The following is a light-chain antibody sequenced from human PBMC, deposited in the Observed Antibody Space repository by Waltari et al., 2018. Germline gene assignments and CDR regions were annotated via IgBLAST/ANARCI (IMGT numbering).Light chain of an antibody. CDR1: QAINNH. V-gene: IGKV1-33*01. J-gene: IGKJ4*01. Sequence: DIQMTKSPSSLSASVAARVTNTCQASQAINNHLNWYQQKPGKAPELLIYDVSKLETGVPSRFGGSGSGTDFSFTISSLQPEDIATYYCQQYDNLVTFGGGTRV. CDR2: DVS. CDR3: QQYDNLVT.